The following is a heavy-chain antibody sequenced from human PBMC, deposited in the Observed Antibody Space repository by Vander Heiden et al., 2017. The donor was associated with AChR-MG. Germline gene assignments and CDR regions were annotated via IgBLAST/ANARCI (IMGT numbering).Heavy chain of an antibody. Sequence: QVQPVQSGAEVKKPGASVKVSCKASGYTFTSYGISWVRQAPGQGLEWMGWISAYNGNTNYAQKLQGRVTMTTDTSTSTAYMELRSLRSDDTAVYYCARERYYYDSSGWFDPWGQGTLVTVSS. CDR1: GYTFTSYG. CDR2: ISAYNGNT. CDR3: ARERYYYDSSGWFDP. V-gene: IGHV1-18*01. D-gene: IGHD3-22*01. J-gene: IGHJ5*02.